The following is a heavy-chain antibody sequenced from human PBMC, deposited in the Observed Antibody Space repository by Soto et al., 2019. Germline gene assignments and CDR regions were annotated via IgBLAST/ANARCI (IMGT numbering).Heavy chain of an antibody. CDR3: ASGSGEDPVWGTYQAS. CDR2: ISHRGGT. V-gene: IGHV4-4*02. CDR1: GGSIRSRTW. J-gene: IGHJ5*02. D-gene: IGHD3-16*02. Sequence: QVQLQESGPGLVKPSGTLSLTCAVSGGSIRSRTWWSWVRQYPGEGLEWIGEISHRGGTNYNPSPKSRVPRSVDQSKHPSSLPLGPVTAADTAVYYCASGSGEDPVWGTYQASWGQGPLVTVSS.